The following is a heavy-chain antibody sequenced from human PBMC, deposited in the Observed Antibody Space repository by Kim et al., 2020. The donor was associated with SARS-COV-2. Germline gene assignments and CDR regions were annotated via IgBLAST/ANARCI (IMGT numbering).Heavy chain of an antibody. D-gene: IGHD5-12*01. CDR2: INPSGGST. V-gene: IGHV1-46*01. CDR1: GYTFTSYY. J-gene: IGHJ4*02. Sequence: ASVKVSCKASGYTFTSYYMHWVRQAPGQGLEWMGIINPSGGSTSYAQKFQGRVTMTRDTSTSTVYMELSSLRSEDTAVYYCARDPDPAYSGYDTSGATRDYWGQGTLVTVSS. CDR3: ARDPDPAYSGYDTSGATRDY.